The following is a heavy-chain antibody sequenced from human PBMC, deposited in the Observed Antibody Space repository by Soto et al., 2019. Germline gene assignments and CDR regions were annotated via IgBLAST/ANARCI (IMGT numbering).Heavy chain of an antibody. CDR2: INQDGGEK. J-gene: IGHJ5*02. V-gene: IGHV3-7*01. Sequence: EMQLVESGGGLVQPGGSLRLSCGVSGFTFGSFWMGWVRQAPGKGLEWVANINQDGGEKYYLDSLKGRFTISRDNPMNSLYLQMDSLRVEDTAVYFCARQIRGLTPNWFDPWGKGTLVSVSS. CDR3: ARQIRGLTPNWFDP. CDR1: GFTFGSFW.